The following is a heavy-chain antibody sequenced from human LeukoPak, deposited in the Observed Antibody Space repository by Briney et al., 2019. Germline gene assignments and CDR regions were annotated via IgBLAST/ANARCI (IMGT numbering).Heavy chain of an antibody. D-gene: IGHD4-17*01. CDR3: ARDMTPDYGDCACDY. CDR1: GFTFSDYY. J-gene: IGHJ4*02. V-gene: IGHV3-11*04. CDR2: ISSSGSTI. Sequence: GGSLRLSCAASGFTFSDYYMSWIRQAPGKGLEWVSYISSSGSTIYYADSVKGRFTISRDNAKNSLYLQMNILRAADTAVYYCARDMTPDYGDCACDYWGQGTLVTVSS.